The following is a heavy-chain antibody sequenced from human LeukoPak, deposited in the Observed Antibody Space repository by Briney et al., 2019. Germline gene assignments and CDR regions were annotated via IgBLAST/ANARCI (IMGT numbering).Heavy chain of an antibody. Sequence: SETLSLTCTVSGGSISPYYWSWIPQPPGKGLEWIGYIYYSGSTNYNPSLKSRVTISVDTSKNQFSLKLSSVTAADTAMYYCASDPSGDYAYYPSWGQGTLVTVSS. CDR2: IYYSGST. J-gene: IGHJ5*02. V-gene: IGHV4-59*08. CDR1: GGSISPYY. D-gene: IGHD4-17*01. CDR3: ASDPSGDYAYYPS.